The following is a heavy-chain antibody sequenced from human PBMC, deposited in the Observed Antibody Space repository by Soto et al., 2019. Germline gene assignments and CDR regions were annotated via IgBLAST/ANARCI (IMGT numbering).Heavy chain of an antibody. J-gene: IGHJ4*02. CDR2: IYYSGST. CDR3: ARGSYYYDXSGYYHY. Sequence: PSETLSLTCTVSGGSISSGDYYWSWIRQPPGKGLEWIGYIYYSGSTYYNPSLKSRVTISVDTSKNQFSLKLSSVTAADTAVYYCARGSYYYDXSGYYHYWGQGTLVTVSS. D-gene: IGHD3-22*01. V-gene: IGHV4-30-4*01. CDR1: GGSISSGDYY.